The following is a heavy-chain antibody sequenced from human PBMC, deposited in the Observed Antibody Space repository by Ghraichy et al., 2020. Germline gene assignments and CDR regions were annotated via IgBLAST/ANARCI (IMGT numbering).Heavy chain of an antibody. CDR2: IYYSGST. CDR1: GGSISSTSYY. D-gene: IGHD2-15*01. J-gene: IGHJ4*02. Sequence: SETLSLTCTVSGGSISSTSYYWGWIRQPPGKGLEWIGSIYYSGSTYYNASLKSRVTISEDTSKNRFSLKLSFVTAADTAVYYCARGKGYCSGGSCYGSDYWGQGTLVTVSS. CDR3: ARGKGYCSGGSCYGSDY. V-gene: IGHV4-39*01.